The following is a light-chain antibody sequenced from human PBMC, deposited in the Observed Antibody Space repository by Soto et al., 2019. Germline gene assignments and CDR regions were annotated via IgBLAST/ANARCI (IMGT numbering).Light chain of an antibody. J-gene: IGLJ3*02. CDR2: EGN. CDR3: CSYAGSNSWV. CDR1: SSDVGSDNI. Sequence: QSALTQPASVSGSPGQSITVSCTGTSSDVGSDNIVSWYQQHPGEAPKVMIYEGNKRPSGVSDRFSGSKSGNTASLTISGLQAEDEADYYCCSYAGSNSWVFGGGTKLTVL. V-gene: IGLV2-23*01.